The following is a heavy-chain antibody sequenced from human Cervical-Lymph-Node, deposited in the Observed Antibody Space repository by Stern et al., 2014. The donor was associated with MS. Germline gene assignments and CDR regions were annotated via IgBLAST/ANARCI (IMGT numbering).Heavy chain of an antibody. CDR1: GGSFIHYA. Sequence: VQLVQSGPEVKKPGSSVKVSCTASGGSFIHYAITWVRQAPGQGPEWMGDISPMFSTSNYAQKFQGRVTITADKSTTTAYMEINSLTSEDTAVYYCAGPRYAFWGQGTLVIVSS. J-gene: IGHJ4*02. CDR3: AGPRYAF. D-gene: IGHD2-2*01. V-gene: IGHV1-69*14. CDR2: ISPMFSTS.